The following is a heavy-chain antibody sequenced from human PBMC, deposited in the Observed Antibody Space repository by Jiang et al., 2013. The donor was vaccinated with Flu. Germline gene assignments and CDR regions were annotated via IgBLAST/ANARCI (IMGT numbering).Heavy chain of an antibody. CDR3: AHDSSGYSYYFDY. CDR1: GFTFSSYW. J-gene: IGHJ4*02. CDR2: INSDGSST. V-gene: IGHV3-74*01. Sequence: RLSCAASGFTFSSYWMHWVRQAPGKGLVWVSRINSDGSSTSYADSVKGRFTISRDNAKNTLYLQMNSLRAEDTAVYYCAHDSSGYSYYFDYWGQGTLVTVSS. D-gene: IGHD3-22*01.